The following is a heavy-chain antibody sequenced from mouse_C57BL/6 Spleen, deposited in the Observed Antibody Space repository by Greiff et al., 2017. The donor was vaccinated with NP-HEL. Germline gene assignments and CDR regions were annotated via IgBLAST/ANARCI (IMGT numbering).Heavy chain of an antibody. Sequence: QVQLQQPGAELVMPGASVKLSCKASGYTFTSYWMHWVKQRPGQGLEWIGEIDPSDSYTNYNQKFKGKSTLTVDKSSSTAYMQLSSLTSEDSAVYYCARNDYYGSRGFDYWGQGTTLTVSS. V-gene: IGHV1-69*01. CDR1: GYTFTSYW. CDR2: IDPSDSYT. J-gene: IGHJ2*01. D-gene: IGHD1-1*01. CDR3: ARNDYYGSRGFDY.